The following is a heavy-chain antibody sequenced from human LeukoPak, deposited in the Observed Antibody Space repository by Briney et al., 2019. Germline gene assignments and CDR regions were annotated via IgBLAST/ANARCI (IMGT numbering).Heavy chain of an antibody. D-gene: IGHD4-17*01. CDR2: INPNSGGT. Sequence: ASVKVSCKASGYTFTGYYMHWVRQAPGQGLEWMGWINPNSGGTNYAQKFQDRVTMTRDTSIGTAYMELSRLRSDDTAMYYCARSPLYGDYDYWGQGTLVTVSS. V-gene: IGHV1-2*02. CDR1: GYTFTGYY. J-gene: IGHJ4*02. CDR3: ARSPLYGDYDY.